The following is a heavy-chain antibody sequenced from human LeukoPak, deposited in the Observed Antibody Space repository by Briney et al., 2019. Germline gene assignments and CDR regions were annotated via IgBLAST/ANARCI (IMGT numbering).Heavy chain of an antibody. CDR3: ARPRVGFPDAFDI. V-gene: IGHV1-2*04. CDR1: GYTFTGYY. CDR2: INPNSGGT. D-gene: IGHD1-26*01. J-gene: IGHJ3*02. Sequence: ASVKVSCKASGYTFTGYYMHWVRQAPGQGLEWTGWINPNSGGTNYAQKFQGWVTMTRDTSISTAYMELSRLRSDDTAVYYCARPRVGFPDAFDIWGQGTMVTVSS.